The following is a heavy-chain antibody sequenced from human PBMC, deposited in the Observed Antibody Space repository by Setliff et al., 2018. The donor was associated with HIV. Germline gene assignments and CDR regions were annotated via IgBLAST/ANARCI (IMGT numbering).Heavy chain of an antibody. J-gene: IGHJ4*02. CDR3: ATAGEYYDDSGYFFDY. CDR2: IKQDGSEK. CDR1: GFTFSSYW. Sequence: GGSLRLSCAASGFTFSSYWMSWVRQAPGKGLEWVANIKQDGSEKYHVGSVEGRFTISRDNAKNSLYLQMNSLRAEDTAVYYCATAGEYYDDSGYFFDYWGQGALVTVSS. V-gene: IGHV3-7*03. D-gene: IGHD3-22*01.